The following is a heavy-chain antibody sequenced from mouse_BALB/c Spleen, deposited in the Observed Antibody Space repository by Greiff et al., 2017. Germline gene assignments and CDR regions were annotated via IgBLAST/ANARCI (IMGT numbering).Heavy chain of an antibody. D-gene: IGHD1-1*01. V-gene: IGHV5-15*02. Sequence: EVKLMESGGGLVQPGGSRKLSCAASGFTFSDYGMAWVRQAPGKGPEWVAFISNLAYSIYYADTVTGRFTISRENAKNTLYLEMSSLRSEDTAMYYCARDYYGSSLYFDYWGQGTTLTVSS. CDR3: ARDYYGSSLYFDY. J-gene: IGHJ2*01. CDR1: GFTFSDYG. CDR2: ISNLAYSI.